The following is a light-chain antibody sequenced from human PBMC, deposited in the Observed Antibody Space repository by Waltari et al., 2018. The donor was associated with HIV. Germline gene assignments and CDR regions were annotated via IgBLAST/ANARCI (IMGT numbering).Light chain of an antibody. CDR3: QQSYSFPRT. CDR1: QSVGRS. J-gene: IGKJ1*01. CDR2: GAS. Sequence: VGDRVSITCRASQSVGRSLHWYQQIPGRAPSLVVYGASDLRDGVPSRFSASGSGTLFTLTIRSLQPEDFAAYYCQQSYSFPRTFGQGTRV. V-gene: IGKV1-39*01.